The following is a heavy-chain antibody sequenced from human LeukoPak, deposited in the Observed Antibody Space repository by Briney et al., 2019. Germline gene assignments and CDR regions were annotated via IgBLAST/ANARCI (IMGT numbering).Heavy chain of an antibody. CDR2: MNPNSGKS. V-gene: IGHV1-8*01. CDR1: GCTFTNYD. Sequence: ASVKVSCKASGCTFTNYDINWVRQATGQGLEWIGYMNPNSGKSAYEQKFQGRVTITTDASISTAYMELSGLRSEDTALYYCAREGLDYWGQGTLVTVSS. CDR3: AREGLDY. J-gene: IGHJ4*02.